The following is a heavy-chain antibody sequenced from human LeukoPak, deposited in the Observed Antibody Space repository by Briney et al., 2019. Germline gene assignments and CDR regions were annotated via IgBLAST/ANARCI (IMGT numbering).Heavy chain of an antibody. CDR1: GGTFSSYA. CDR2: IIPIFGTA. CDR3: ATNPPYYASSGYYMGFAFDL. Sequence: ASVKVSCKASGGTFSSYAISWVRQAPGQGLEWMGGIIPIFGTANYAQKFQGRVTITTDESTSTAYMELSSLRSEDTAVYYCATNPPYYASSGYYMGFAFDLRGQGTMLTVSS. J-gene: IGHJ3*01. V-gene: IGHV1-69*05. D-gene: IGHD3-22*01.